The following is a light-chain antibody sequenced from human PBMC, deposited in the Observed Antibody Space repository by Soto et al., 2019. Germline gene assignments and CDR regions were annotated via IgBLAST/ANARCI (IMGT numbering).Light chain of an antibody. CDR2: AAS. Sequence: EVVMTQSPATLSVSPGDKVSLSCRANQTISNTLAWYQQKPGQAPRLLIYAASTRATGIPVRFRGSGSGTEFTLTISSLQSEDSAVYYCHQYNSWPRGTFGPGTKVEIK. J-gene: IGKJ3*01. CDR1: QTISNT. V-gene: IGKV3-15*01. CDR3: HQYNSWPRGT.